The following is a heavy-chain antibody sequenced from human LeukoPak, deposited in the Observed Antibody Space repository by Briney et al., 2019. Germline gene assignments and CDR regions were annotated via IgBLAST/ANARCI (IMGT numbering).Heavy chain of an antibody. D-gene: IGHD2-2*01. CDR1: GGSISSYY. CDR3: ARDTGYCSSTSCPPDWYFDL. V-gene: IGHV4-59*12. CDR2: IYYSGST. Sequence: PSETLTLTCTVSGGSISSYYWSWIRQPPGKGLEWIGYIYYSGSTNYNPSLKSRVTISVDTSKNQFSLKLSSVTAADTAVYYCARDTGYCSSTSCPPDWYFDLWGRGTLVTVSS. J-gene: IGHJ2*01.